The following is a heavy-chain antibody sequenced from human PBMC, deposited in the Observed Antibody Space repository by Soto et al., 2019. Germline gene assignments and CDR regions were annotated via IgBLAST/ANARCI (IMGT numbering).Heavy chain of an antibody. V-gene: IGHV1-18*04. CDR2: VSAYNGNT. J-gene: IGHJ3*01. D-gene: IGHD2-8*01. CDR3: ARDEGNNNVAFGL. Sequence: ASVKVSCKASGYTFTTYGISWVRQAPGQGLEWMGWVSAYNGNTNYAQKFQGRLTITADESSTTAYMELSNLRSEDTAIYYCARDEGNNNVAFGLWGQGTMVTVSS. CDR1: GYTFTTYG.